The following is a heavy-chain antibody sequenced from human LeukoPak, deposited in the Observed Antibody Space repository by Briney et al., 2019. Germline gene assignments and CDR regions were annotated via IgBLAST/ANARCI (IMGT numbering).Heavy chain of an antibody. J-gene: IGHJ3*02. V-gene: IGHV3-21*01. D-gene: IGHD3-22*01. CDR2: ISSSSSYI. CDR3: AGGRVVRAFDI. CDR1: GFTFSSYS. Sequence: GGSLRLSSAASGFTFSSYSMNWVRQAPGKGLEWVSSISSSSSYIYYADSVKGRFTISRDNAKNSLYLQMNSLRAEDTAVYYCAGGRVVRAFDICGQGTMVTVSS.